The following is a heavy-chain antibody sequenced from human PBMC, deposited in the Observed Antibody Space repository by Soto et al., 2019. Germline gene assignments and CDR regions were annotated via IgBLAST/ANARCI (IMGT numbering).Heavy chain of an antibody. D-gene: IGHD1-1*01. V-gene: IGHV1-8*01. Sequence: QVQLVQSGAEVKKHGASVKVSCKASGYTFTSYDINWVRQATGQGLEWMGWMNPNSGNTGYAQKFRGRVTMTRNTSISTAYMELSSLRSEDTAVYYCARERTGTTSMDVWGQGTTVTVSS. CDR1: GYTFTSYD. CDR3: ARERTGTTSMDV. J-gene: IGHJ6*02. CDR2: MNPNSGNT.